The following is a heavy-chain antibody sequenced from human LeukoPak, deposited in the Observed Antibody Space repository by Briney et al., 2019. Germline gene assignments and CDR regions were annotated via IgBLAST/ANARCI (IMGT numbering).Heavy chain of an antibody. CDR2: IYPGDSST. CDR1: GYSFSSYW. J-gene: IGHJ4*02. Sequence: GDSLQISCKGSGYSFSSYWIGWVRQMPGKGLEWMGIIYPGDSSTRYSPSFQGQVTISADKSISTAYLQWSSLQASDTAMYYCAREVAGSLDYWGQGTLVTVSS. D-gene: IGHD2-15*01. V-gene: IGHV5-51*01. CDR3: AREVAGSLDY.